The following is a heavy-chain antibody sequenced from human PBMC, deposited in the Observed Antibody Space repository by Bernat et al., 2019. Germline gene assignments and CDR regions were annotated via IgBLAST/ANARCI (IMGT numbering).Heavy chain of an antibody. CDR2: INHSGST. CDR1: GGSFSGYY. D-gene: IGHD6-19*01. V-gene: IGHV4-34*01. CDR3: ARVGYSSGWYGGVY. Sequence: QVQLQQWGAGLLKPSETLSLTCAVYGGSFSGYYWSWIRQPPGKGLEWIGEINHSGSTNYNPSLKSRVTISVDTSKNQFSLKLSSVTAADTTVYYCARVGYSSGWYGGVYWGQGTLVTVSS. J-gene: IGHJ4*02.